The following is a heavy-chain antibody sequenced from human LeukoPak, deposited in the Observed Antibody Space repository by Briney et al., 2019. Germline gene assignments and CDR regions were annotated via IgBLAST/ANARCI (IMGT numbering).Heavy chain of an antibody. V-gene: IGHV3-48*03. CDR1: GFTFSSYE. Sequence: GGSLRLSCAASGFTFSSYEMNWVRQAPGKGLEWVSYISSSGSTIYYADSVKGRFTISRDNAKNSLFLQMNSLRAEDTAVYYCARLAEDYYYYMDVWGKGTTVTVSS. J-gene: IGHJ6*03. CDR2: ISSSGSTI. CDR3: ARLAEDYYYYMDV.